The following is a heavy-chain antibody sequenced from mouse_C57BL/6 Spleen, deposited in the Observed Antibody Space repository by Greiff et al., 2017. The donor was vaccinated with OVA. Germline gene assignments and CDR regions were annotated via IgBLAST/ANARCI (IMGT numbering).Heavy chain of an antibody. Sequence: QVQLQQPGAELVMPGASVKLSCKASGYTFTSYWMHWVKQRPGQGLEWIGAIDPSDSYTNYNQKFKGKATLPVDKSSSTAYMQLSSLTSDDSAVYYWARQGEYYGSSYTWFADWGQGTLVTVSA. CDR2: IDPSDSYT. V-gene: IGHV1-69*01. J-gene: IGHJ3*01. CDR3: ARQGEYYGSSYTWFAD. CDR1: GYTFTSYW. D-gene: IGHD1-1*01.